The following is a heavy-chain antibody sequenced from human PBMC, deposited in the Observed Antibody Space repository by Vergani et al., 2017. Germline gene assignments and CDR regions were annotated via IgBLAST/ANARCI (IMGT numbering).Heavy chain of an antibody. CDR3: AKNWKRGYYYYYMDV. Sequence: EVQLVESGGVVVQPGGSLRLSCAASGFTFDDYTMHWVRQAPGKGLEWVSLISWDGGSTYYADSVKGRFTISRDNSKNSLYLQMNSLRTEDTALYYCAKNWKRGYYYYYMDVWGKGTTVTVSS. V-gene: IGHV3-43*01. CDR2: ISWDGGST. J-gene: IGHJ6*03. D-gene: IGHD1-1*01. CDR1: GFTFDDYT.